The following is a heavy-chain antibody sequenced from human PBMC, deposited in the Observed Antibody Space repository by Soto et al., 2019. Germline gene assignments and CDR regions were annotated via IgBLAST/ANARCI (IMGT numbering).Heavy chain of an antibody. Sequence: PGGSLRLSCAASGFTFSSYWMSWVRQAPGKGLEWVANIKQDGSEKYYVDSVKGRFTISRDNAKNSLYLQMNSLRAEDTAVYYCARDRYSSRYYWFDPWGQGTLVTVSS. CDR2: IKQDGSEK. J-gene: IGHJ5*02. V-gene: IGHV3-7*01. CDR3: ARDRYSSRYYWFDP. CDR1: GFTFSSYW. D-gene: IGHD6-13*01.